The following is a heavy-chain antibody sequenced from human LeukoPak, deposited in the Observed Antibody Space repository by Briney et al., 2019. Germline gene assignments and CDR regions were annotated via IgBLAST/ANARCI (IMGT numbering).Heavy chain of an antibody. V-gene: IGHV3-21*01. CDR1: GFTFSSYS. CDR2: ISSSSSYI. J-gene: IGHJ6*03. Sequence: GGSLRLSCAASGFTFSSYSMNWVRQAPGKGLEWVSSISSSSSYIYYADSVKGRFTISRDNAKNSLYLQINSLRAEDTAVYYCARGSYDYGDYVPYYYYYMDVWGKGTTVTVSS. CDR3: ARGSYDYGDYVPYYYYYMDV. D-gene: IGHD4-17*01.